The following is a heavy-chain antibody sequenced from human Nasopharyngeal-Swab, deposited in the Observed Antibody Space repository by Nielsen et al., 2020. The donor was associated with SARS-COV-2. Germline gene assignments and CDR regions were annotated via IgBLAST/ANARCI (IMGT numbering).Heavy chain of an antibody. J-gene: IGHJ6*02. V-gene: IGHV4-59*13. Sequence: SETLSLTCTVSGGSISSYYWSWIRQPPGKGLEWIGYIYYSGSTNYNPSLKSRVTISVDTSKNQFSLKLSSVTAADTAVYYCARVSWDGYYYYYGLDVWGQGTTVTVSS. D-gene: IGHD5-24*01. CDR1: GGSISSYY. CDR2: IYYSGST. CDR3: ARVSWDGYYYYYGLDV.